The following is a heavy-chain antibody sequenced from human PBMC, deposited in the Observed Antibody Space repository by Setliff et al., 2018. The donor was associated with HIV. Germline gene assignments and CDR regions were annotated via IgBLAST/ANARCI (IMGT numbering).Heavy chain of an antibody. CDR1: GGSFSGYF. J-gene: IGHJ4*02. V-gene: IGHV4-34*01. D-gene: IGHD1-20*01. CDR2: ISHSGST. Sequence: SETLSLTCAVYGGSFSGYFCIWVRQPPGEGLEWIGEISHSGSTNYNPSLESRVTISIDTSNKQFSLQLSSVTAADTAVYYCATGITMAPDYWGQGSLVTVSS. CDR3: ATGITMAPDY.